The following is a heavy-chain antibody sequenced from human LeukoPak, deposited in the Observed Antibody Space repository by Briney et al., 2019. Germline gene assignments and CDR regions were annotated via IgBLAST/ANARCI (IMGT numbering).Heavy chain of an antibody. CDR2: ISSSSSYI. V-gene: IGHV3-21*01. CDR3: ARDRAPEAFDI. Sequence: PGGSLRLSCAASGFTFSSYNMYWVRQAPGKGLEWVSSISSSSSYIYYADSVKGRFTISRDNAKNSLYLQMNSLRAEDTAVYYCARDRAPEAFDIWGQGAKVTVAS. D-gene: IGHD1-14*01. CDR1: GFTFSSYN. J-gene: IGHJ3*02.